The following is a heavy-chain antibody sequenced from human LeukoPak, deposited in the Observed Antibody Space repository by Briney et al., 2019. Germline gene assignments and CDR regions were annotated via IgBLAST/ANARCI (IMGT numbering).Heavy chain of an antibody. CDR2: INHSGST. CDR1: GGSFSGYY. D-gene: IGHD6-13*01. Sequence: SETLSLTCAVYGGSFSGYYWSWIRQPPRKGLEWIGEINHSGSTNYNPSLKSRVTISVDTSKNQFSLKLSSVTAADTAVYYCARGFRSSWAPFDYWGQGTLVTVSS. V-gene: IGHV4-34*01. J-gene: IGHJ4*02. CDR3: ARGFRSSWAPFDY.